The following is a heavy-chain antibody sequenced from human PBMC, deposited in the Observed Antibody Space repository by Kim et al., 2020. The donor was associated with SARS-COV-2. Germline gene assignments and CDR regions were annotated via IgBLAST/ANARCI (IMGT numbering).Heavy chain of an antibody. J-gene: IGHJ3*02. D-gene: IGHD3-9*01. Sequence: GGSLRLSCAASGFTFSSYEMNWVRQAPGKGLEWVSYISSSGSTIYYADSVKGRFTISRDNAKNSLYLQMNSLRAEDTAVYYCARGMSLTPDAFDIWGQGTMVTVSS. CDR3: ARGMSLTPDAFDI. CDR1: GFTFSSYE. CDR2: ISSSGSTI. V-gene: IGHV3-48*03.